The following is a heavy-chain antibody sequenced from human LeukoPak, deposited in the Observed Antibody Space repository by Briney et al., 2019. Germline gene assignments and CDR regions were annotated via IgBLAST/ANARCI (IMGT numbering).Heavy chain of an antibody. CDR2: IYTSGST. J-gene: IGHJ5*02. V-gene: IGHV4-4*07. D-gene: IGHD2-2*01. CDR1: GGSISSYY. CDR3: ARDLVVVPAAANNWFDP. Sequence: SETLSLTCTVSGGSISSYYWSWIRQPAGKGLEWIGRIYTSGSTNYNPSLKSRVTMSVDTSKNQFSLKLSSATAADTAVYYCARDLVVVPAAANNWFDPWGQGTLVTVSS.